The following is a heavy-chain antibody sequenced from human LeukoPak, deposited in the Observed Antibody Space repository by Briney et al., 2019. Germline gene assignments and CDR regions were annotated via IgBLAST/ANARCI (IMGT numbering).Heavy chain of an antibody. J-gene: IGHJ3*02. V-gene: IGHV1-2*02. Sequence: GASVKVSCKASGYTFTGYYMHWVRQAPGQGLEWMGWINPNSGGTNYAQKFQGRVTMTRDTSISTAYMELSRLRSDDTAVYYCARDGRGYDFWSGSSSFDIWGQGTMVTASS. D-gene: IGHD3-3*01. CDR2: INPNSGGT. CDR1: GYTFTGYY. CDR3: ARDGRGYDFWSGSSSFDI.